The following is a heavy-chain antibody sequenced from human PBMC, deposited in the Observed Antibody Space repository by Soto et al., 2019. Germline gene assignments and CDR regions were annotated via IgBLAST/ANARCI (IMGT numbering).Heavy chain of an antibody. D-gene: IGHD2-15*01. CDR1: GFTFRSSA. J-gene: IGHJ6*02. V-gene: IGHV1-58*01. CDR3: ATGAYCSGGSCSDYYYYYYGMDL. Sequence: KISCKTSGFTFRSSAVQWVRQARGQRLEWIGWLVVGTGNTNYAQKFQQRVTISSDRSTNTVSMELSSLTSEDTAVYYCATGAYCSGGSCSDYYYYYYGMDLWGQGTTVTVSS. CDR2: LVVGTGNT.